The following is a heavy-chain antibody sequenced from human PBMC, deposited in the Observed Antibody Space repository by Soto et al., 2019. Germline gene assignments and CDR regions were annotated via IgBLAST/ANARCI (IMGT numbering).Heavy chain of an antibody. CDR3: ARVRNIDFWSGSMWPFDY. D-gene: IGHD3-3*01. CDR1: GFTFDDYG. V-gene: IGHV3-20*04. J-gene: IGHJ4*02. Sequence: PGGSLRLSCAASGFTFDDYGMSWVRQAPGKGLEWVSGINWNGGSTGYADSVKGRFTISRDNAKNSLYLQMNSLRAEDTALYYCARVRNIDFWSGSMWPFDYWGQGTLVTVSS. CDR2: INWNGGST.